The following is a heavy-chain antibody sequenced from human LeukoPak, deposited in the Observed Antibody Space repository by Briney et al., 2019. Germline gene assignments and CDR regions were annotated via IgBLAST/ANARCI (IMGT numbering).Heavy chain of an antibody. CDR3: AKYGSGTYYNGLY. D-gene: IGHD3-10*01. V-gene: IGHV3-23*01. CDR2: ISVSGGSA. CDR1: GFTLSSYA. Sequence: GGSLRLSCAASGFTLSSYAMTWVRQAPGKGLQWVSTISVSGGSAYYADSVKGRFTISRDTSKSTLYLQMNSLRDEDTAVYYCAKYGSGTYYNGLYWGQGTLVTVSS. J-gene: IGHJ4*02.